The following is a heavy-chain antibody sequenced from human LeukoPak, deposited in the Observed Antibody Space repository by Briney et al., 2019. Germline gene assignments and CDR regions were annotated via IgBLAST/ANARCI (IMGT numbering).Heavy chain of an antibody. CDR1: VGSISSYY. CDR2: IYTSGST. Sequence: PSETLSLTCTVSVGSISSYYWSWIRQPAGKGLEWIGRIYTSGSTNYNPSRKSRVTRSVDTSKNQFTLKLSSVAAAETAVYYCARESRYISSWYTDYWGQGTLVTVSS. V-gene: IGHV4-4*07. CDR3: ARESRYISSWYTDY. J-gene: IGHJ4*02. D-gene: IGHD6-13*01.